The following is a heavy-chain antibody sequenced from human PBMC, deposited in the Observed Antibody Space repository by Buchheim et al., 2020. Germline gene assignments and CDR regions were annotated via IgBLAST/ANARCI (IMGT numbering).Heavy chain of an antibody. D-gene: IGHD5-12*01. J-gene: IGHJ4*02. V-gene: IGHV3-30-3*01. CDR2: ISYDGSNK. CDR3: ARPRGGYDLWGAYFDY. Sequence: QVQLVESGGGVVQPGRSLRLSCAASGFTFSSYAMHWVRQAPGKGLEWVAVISYDGSNKYYADSVKGRFTISRDNSKNTLYLQMNSLRAEDTAVYYCARPRGGYDLWGAYFDYWGQGTL. CDR1: GFTFSSYA.